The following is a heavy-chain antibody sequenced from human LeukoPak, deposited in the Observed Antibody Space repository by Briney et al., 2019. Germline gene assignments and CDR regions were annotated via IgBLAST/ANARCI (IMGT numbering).Heavy chain of an antibody. CDR1: GFTFSDYW. CDR3: ASGNSHAFDI. CDR2: IDLAGEYT. J-gene: IGHJ3*02. V-gene: IGHV3-74*01. Sequence: GGSLRLSCAASGFTFSDYWMHWVRQAPGKGLMLVSTIDLAGEYTTYADSVKGRFTISRDNAKDTLYLQMNSLRAEDTAVYYCASGNSHAFDIWGQGTMVTVSS.